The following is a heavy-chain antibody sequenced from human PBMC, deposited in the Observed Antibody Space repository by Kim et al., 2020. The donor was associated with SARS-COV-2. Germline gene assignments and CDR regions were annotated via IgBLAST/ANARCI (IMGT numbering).Heavy chain of an antibody. D-gene: IGHD3-22*01. CDR2: ISWNSGSI. J-gene: IGHJ4*02. V-gene: IGHV3-9*01. CDR3: AKGPWGNYYDTTFDY. Sequence: GGSLRLSCAASGFTFGDYAMHWVRQAPGKGLEWVSGISWNSGSIGYADSVKGRFTISRDNAKNSLYLQMNSLRAEDTALYYCAKGPWGNYYDTTFDYWGQGTLVTVSS. CDR1: GFTFGDYA.